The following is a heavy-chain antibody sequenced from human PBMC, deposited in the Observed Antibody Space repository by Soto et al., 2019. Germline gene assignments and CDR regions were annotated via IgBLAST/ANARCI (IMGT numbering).Heavy chain of an antibody. D-gene: IGHD3-16*01. Sequence: QVQLVQSGAEMKKPGASVKVSCKASGYTFTSYGISWVRQAPGQGLEWMGWISAYNGNTNYAQKLQGRVTMTTDTPTSTAYMERRSLRSDDTAVYYCARDGARGENYYYYGMDVWGQGTTVTVSS. CDR3: ARDGARGENYYYYGMDV. CDR1: GYTFTSYG. V-gene: IGHV1-18*01. CDR2: ISAYNGNT. J-gene: IGHJ6*02.